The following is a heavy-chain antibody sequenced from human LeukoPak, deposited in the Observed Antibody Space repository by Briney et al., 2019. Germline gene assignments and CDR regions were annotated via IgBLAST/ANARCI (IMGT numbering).Heavy chain of an antibody. D-gene: IGHD2-2*02. Sequence: GGSLRLSCAASGFTFSSYAMSWVRQAPGKGLEWVSAISGSGGSTYYADSVKGRFTISRGNSKNTLYLQMNSLRAEDTAVYYCAKDVGYCSSTSCYTLDYWGQGTLVTVSS. J-gene: IGHJ4*02. CDR3: AKDVGYCSSTSCYTLDY. CDR2: ISGSGGST. CDR1: GFTFSSYA. V-gene: IGHV3-23*01.